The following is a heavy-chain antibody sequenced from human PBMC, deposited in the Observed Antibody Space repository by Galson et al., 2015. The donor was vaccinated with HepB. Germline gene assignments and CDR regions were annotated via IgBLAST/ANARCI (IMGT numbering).Heavy chain of an antibody. V-gene: IGHV1-3*04. D-gene: IGHD3-22*01. CDR1: GYTFTNYA. Sequence: SVKVSCKASGYTFTNYAMHWVRQAPGQGLEWMGWINTGNGNTKYSQKFQGRVTITSDRPASTAYMELSGLTPEDTAVYYCARGSRLPYDSNYFDYWGRGTLLTVSS. CDR2: INTGNGNT. J-gene: IGHJ4*02. CDR3: ARGSRLPYDSNYFDY.